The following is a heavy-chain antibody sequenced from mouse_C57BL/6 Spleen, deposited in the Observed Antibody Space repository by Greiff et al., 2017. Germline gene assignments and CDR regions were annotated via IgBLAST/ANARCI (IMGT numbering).Heavy chain of an antibody. CDR3: ARGRLRGTFYYFDC. Sequence: QVQLQQPGAELVRPGSSVKLSCKASGYTFTSYWMHWVKQRPIQGLEWIGNIDPSDSETHYNQKFKDKATLTVDKSSSTAYMQLSSLTSEDSAVYYCARGRLRGTFYYFDCWGQGTTLTVSS. CDR1: GYTFTSYW. CDR2: IDPSDSET. J-gene: IGHJ2*01. V-gene: IGHV1-52*01. D-gene: IGHD2-4*01.